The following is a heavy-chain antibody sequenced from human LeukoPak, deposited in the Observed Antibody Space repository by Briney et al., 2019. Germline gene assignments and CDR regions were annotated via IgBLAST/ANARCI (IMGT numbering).Heavy chain of an antibody. Sequence: GGSLRLSCAASGFTFSSYSMNWVRQAPGKGLEWVSSISTSSSYIYYADSVKGRFTISRDNAKNSLYVQMDSLRAEDTAVYYCARDRWLQSQRYFDRWGQGILVTVSS. D-gene: IGHD5-24*01. V-gene: IGHV3-21*01. J-gene: IGHJ4*02. CDR1: GFTFSSYS. CDR2: ISTSSSYI. CDR3: ARDRWLQSQRYFDR.